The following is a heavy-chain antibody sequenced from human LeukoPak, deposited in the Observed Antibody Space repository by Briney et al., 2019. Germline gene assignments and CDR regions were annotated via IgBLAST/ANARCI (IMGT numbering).Heavy chain of an antibody. CDR2: INPSGGTT. J-gene: IGHJ5*02. CDR3: ARDNSVGDYAWWFDP. CDR1: GYTFTSYY. D-gene: IGHD1-26*01. V-gene: IGHV1-46*01. Sequence: ASVKVSCKASGYTFTSYYMHWVRQAPGQGLEWMGLINPSGGTTRYAQKFQGRVTMTRDLSTSTDYMELSSLRSDDTAVYFCARDNSVGDYAWWFDPWGQGTLVAVSS.